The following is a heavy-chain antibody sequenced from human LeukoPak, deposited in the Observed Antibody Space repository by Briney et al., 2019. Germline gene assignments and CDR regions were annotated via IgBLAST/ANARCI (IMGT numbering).Heavy chain of an antibody. CDR3: AGQARPGSAEGAFDI. CDR1: GFTFSSYD. V-gene: IGHV3-13*05. Sequence: GGSLRLSCTASGFTFSSYDMHWVRQDKGKGLEWVSAISTAGDPYYLGSVKGRFTISRENAKSSFYLQMNSLRAGDTAVYYCAGQARPGSAEGAFDIWGQGTMVTVSS. CDR2: ISTAGDP. D-gene: IGHD2-2*01. J-gene: IGHJ3*02.